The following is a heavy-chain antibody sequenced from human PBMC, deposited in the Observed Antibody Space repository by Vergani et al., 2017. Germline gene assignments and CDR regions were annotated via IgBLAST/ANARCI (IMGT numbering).Heavy chain of an antibody. CDR2: IIPILGIA. CDR1: GGTFSSYT. J-gene: IGHJ4*02. D-gene: IGHD3-22*01. Sequence: QVQLVQSGAEVKKPGSSVKVSCKASGGTFSSYTISWVRQAPGQGLEWMGRIIPILGIANYAQKFQGRVTITADKSTSTAYMELSSLRSEDTAVYYCARGGSYYDSSDYYERPFDYWGQGTLVTVSS. V-gene: IGHV1-69*02. CDR3: ARGGSYYDSSDYYERPFDY.